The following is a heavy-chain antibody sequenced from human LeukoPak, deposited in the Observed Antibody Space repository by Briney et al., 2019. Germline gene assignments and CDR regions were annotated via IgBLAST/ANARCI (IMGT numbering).Heavy chain of an antibody. V-gene: IGHV4-34*01. CDR3: ARGPVDTAMVS. CDR1: GGSFSGYY. J-gene: IGHJ4*02. CDR2: INHSGST. Sequence: SETLSLTCAVYGGSFSGYYWSWIRQPPGKGLEWIGEINHSGSTNYNPSLKSQVTISVDTAKNQFSLKLSSVTAADTAVYYCARGPVDTAMVSWGQGTLVTVSS. D-gene: IGHD5-18*01.